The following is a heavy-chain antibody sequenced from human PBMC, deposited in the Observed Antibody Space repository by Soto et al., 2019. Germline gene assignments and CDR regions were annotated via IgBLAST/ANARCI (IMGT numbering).Heavy chain of an antibody. J-gene: IGHJ5*02. V-gene: IGHV4-59*01. CDR1: GGSINSYY. D-gene: IGHD4-4*01. Sequence: KSSETLSLTCTVSGGSINSYYWNWIRQPPGKGLEWIAYIYYSGSTNYNPSVKSRVTMSVDTSKNQFSLKLSSVTAADTAVYYCARASSNYIRRYNWFDPWGQGTLVTVSS. CDR2: IYYSGST. CDR3: ARASSNYIRRYNWFDP.